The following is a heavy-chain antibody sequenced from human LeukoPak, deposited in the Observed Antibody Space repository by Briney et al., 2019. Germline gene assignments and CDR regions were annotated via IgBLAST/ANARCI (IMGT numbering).Heavy chain of an antibody. CDR3: AKWGGDSPISYMDV. V-gene: IGHV3-30*18. D-gene: IGHD3-10*01. CDR1: GFTFSSNS. CDR2: ITYDGKKK. J-gene: IGHJ6*02. Sequence: GGSRSFSVAAPGFTFSSNSMNWFGKTQAKGLSGGAGITYDGKKKDHADSVKGRFTISRDNSMNTLYFQMNSLRAEDTAVYYCAKWGGDSPISYMDVWAEGTTVIVSS.